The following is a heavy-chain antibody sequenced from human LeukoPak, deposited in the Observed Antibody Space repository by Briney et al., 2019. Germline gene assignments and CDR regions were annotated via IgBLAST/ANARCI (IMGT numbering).Heavy chain of an antibody. J-gene: IGHJ4*02. V-gene: IGHV3-74*01. CDR3: AKATQIEDFGRYGDYTALDY. CDR1: GFTFSSYW. CDR2: INTDGAST. D-gene: IGHD4-17*01. Sequence: GGSLRLSCAASGFTFSSYWMHWVRQAPGKGLVWVSRINTDGASTTYADSVKGRFTISRDNAKNTLYLQMNSLRAEDTALYYCAKATQIEDFGRYGDYTALDYWGQGTLVTVSS.